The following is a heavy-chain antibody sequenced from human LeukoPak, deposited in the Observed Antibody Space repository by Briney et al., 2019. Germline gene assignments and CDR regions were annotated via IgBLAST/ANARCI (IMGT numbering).Heavy chain of an antibody. Sequence: SETLSLTCTVSGGSISSSSYYWAWIRQSPGKGLEWIASIYHSGSKYYNPSLKSRVTISQDTSKNQISLRLTSVTAADTAMYYCARQTGSGLFTLPGGQGTLVTVSS. V-gene: IGHV4-39*01. CDR1: GGSISSSSYY. J-gene: IGHJ4*02. D-gene: IGHD3/OR15-3a*01. CDR2: IYHSGSK. CDR3: ARQTGSGLFTLP.